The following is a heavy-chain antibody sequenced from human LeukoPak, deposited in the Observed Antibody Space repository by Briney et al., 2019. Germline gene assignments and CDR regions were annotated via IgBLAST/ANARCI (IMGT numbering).Heavy chain of an antibody. D-gene: IGHD3-3*01. V-gene: IGHV4-34*01. CDR3: ARQRPTNYDFWSGNNYYYMDV. J-gene: IGHJ6*03. Sequence: SETLSLTCDVYGGSFSGYQWSWIRQPPGKGLEWIGEISHSGSTNYNPSLKSRVTISVDTSKNQFSLRLSSVTAADTAVYYCARQRPTNYDFWSGNNYYYMDVWGKGTTVTVSS. CDR1: GGSFSGYQ. CDR2: ISHSGST.